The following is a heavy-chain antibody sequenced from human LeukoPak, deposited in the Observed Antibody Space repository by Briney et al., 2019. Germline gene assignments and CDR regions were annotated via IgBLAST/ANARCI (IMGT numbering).Heavy chain of an antibody. J-gene: IGHJ4*02. CDR3: ARDMGYYYDSSGYPEPYYFDY. D-gene: IGHD3-22*01. CDR1: GFTVSSNY. V-gene: IGHV3-66*01. Sequence: GGSLRLSCAASGFTVSSNYMSWVRQAPGKGLEWVSVIYSGGSTYYADSVKGRFTISRDNSKNTLYLQMNSLRAEDTAVYYCARDMGYYYDSSGYPEPYYFDYWGQGTLVTVSS. CDR2: IYSGGST.